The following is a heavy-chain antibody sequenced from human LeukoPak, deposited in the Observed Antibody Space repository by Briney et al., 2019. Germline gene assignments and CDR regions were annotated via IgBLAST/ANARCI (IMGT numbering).Heavy chain of an antibody. Sequence: GGSLRLSCAASGFTFSSYAMSWVRQAPGKGLEWVPSISGSGDSTYYADSVEGRFTISRDNSVNTLYLQMNSLRAEDTAVYYCAKSSPMTMVRGANDYWGQGTLVTVSS. CDR3: AKSSPMTMVRGANDY. CDR1: GFTFSSYA. CDR2: ISGSGDST. V-gene: IGHV3-23*01. J-gene: IGHJ4*02. D-gene: IGHD3-10*01.